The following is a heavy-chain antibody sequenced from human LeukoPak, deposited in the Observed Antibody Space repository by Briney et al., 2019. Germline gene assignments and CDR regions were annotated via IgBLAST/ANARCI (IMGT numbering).Heavy chain of an antibody. CDR3: ARKGQIRTISHSGGYALVGYFDL. V-gene: IGHV4-4*07. CDR1: GGSISSYY. J-gene: IGHJ2*01. D-gene: IGHD6-19*01. CDR2: IYTSGST. Sequence: SETLSLTCTVSGGSISSYYWSWIRQPAGKGLEWIGRIYTSGSTNYNPSLKSRVTMSVDTSKNQFSLKLSSVTAADTAVYYCARKGQIRTISHSGGYALVGYFDLGGRGTLVIVSS.